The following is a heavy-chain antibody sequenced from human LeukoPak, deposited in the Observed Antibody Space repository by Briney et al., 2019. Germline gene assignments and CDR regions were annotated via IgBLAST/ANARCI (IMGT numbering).Heavy chain of an antibody. CDR3: ARRQVQPERFDD. CDR1: GGSISSYY. CDR2: VYYSGST. Sequence: SETLSLTCTVSGGSISSYYWTWIRQPPGKGLEWIGYVYYSGSTNYNPSLKSRVTISVDTSKNQFSLKLSSVTAADTAMYYCARRQVQPERFDDWGQGTLVTVSS. V-gene: IGHV4-59*01. J-gene: IGHJ4*02. D-gene: IGHD6-13*01.